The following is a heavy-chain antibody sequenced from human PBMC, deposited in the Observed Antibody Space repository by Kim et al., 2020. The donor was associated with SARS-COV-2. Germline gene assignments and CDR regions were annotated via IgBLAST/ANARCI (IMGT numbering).Heavy chain of an antibody. Sequence: TNDNPTHKSRVTISEGTSKNQFSLQLSSVTAADTAVYYCARDTRYYGMDVWGQGTTVTVSS. CDR2: T. J-gene: IGHJ6*02. V-gene: IGHV4-59*01. CDR3: ARDTRYYGMDV.